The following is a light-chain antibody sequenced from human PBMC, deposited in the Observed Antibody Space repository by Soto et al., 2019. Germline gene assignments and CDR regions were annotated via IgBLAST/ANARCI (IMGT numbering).Light chain of an antibody. J-gene: IGKJ1*01. Sequence: DIQMTQSPSTLSASAGDTVTITCRASQSITWLAWFQQKPGKAPKVLIYKASALQSGVPSRFSGSGSGTEFTLMIGSLQPDDSATYYCLQYNTYPWTFGRGTKVEIK. CDR2: KAS. CDR3: LQYNTYPWT. CDR1: QSITW. V-gene: IGKV1-5*03.